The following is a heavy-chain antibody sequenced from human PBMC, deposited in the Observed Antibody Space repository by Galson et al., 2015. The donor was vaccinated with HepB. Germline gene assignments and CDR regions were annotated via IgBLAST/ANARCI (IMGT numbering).Heavy chain of an antibody. CDR2: ISSGSSTI. V-gene: IGHV3-48*02. J-gene: IGHJ4*02. Sequence: SLRLSCAASGFTFSNYGMNWVRQAPGKGLEWVSYISSGSSTIYYAESVRGRFTISRDNAKNSLYLQMNSLRDEDTAVYYCARDDSVWGGSYWYYWGQGTLITVSS. CDR1: GFTFSNYG. CDR3: ARDDSVWGGSYWYY. D-gene: IGHD3-16*01.